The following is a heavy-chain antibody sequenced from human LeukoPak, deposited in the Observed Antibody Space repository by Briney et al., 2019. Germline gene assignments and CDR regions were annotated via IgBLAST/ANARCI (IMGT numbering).Heavy chain of an antibody. D-gene: IGHD3-9*01. CDR1: GGSISSYY. J-gene: IGHJ3*02. CDR2: IYYSGST. CDR3: ARVRHRYFDWLLYEHHDAFDI. V-gene: IGHV4-59*01. Sequence: SETLSLTCSVSGGSISSYYWSWIRQPPGKGLEWIGYIYYSGSTNYNPSLKSRVTISVDTSKNQFSLKLSSVTAADTAVYYCARVRHRYFDWLLYEHHDAFDIWGQGTTVTVSS.